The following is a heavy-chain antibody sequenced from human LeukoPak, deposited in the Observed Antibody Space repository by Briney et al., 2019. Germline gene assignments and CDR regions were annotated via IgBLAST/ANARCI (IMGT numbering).Heavy chain of an antibody. CDR1: GGSISSSSYY. Sequence: PSETLSLTCTVSGGSISSSSYYWGWIRQPPGKGLEWIGSIYYSGSTYYNPSLKSRVTISVDTSKNQFSLKLSSVTAAGTAVYYCARDPVATNWFDPWGQGTLVTVSS. J-gene: IGHJ5*02. V-gene: IGHV4-39*07. CDR3: ARDPVATNWFDP. CDR2: IYYSGST. D-gene: IGHD2-15*01.